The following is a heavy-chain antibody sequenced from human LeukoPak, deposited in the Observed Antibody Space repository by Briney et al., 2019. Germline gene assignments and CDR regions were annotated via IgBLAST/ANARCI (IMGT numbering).Heavy chain of an antibody. D-gene: IGHD2-8*01. CDR1: GFTFSSYA. CDR3: AKDTSIGKYCTNGVCSPFDY. CDR2: ISDSGDYT. V-gene: IGHV3-23*01. J-gene: IGHJ4*02. Sequence: GGSLRLSCAGSGFTFSSYAMSWARQAPGQGLEWVSVISDSGDYTSYADSVRGRFTISRDNSRNTLYLQMISLRPEDTAVYYCAKDTSIGKYCTNGVCSPFDYWGQGTLVTVSS.